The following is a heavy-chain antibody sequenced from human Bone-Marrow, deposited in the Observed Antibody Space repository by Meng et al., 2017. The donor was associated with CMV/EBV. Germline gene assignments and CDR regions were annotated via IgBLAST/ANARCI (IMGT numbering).Heavy chain of an antibody. V-gene: IGHV4-59*12. D-gene: IGHD6-25*01. Sequence: GSLRLSCTVSGGSISSYYWSWIRQPPGKGLEWIGYIYYSGSTNYNPSLKSRVTISVDTSKNKFPLKLSSVTAADTAVYYCARVGVVAAAFDTWGQGTMVTVSS. CDR2: IYYSGST. CDR3: ARVGVVAAAFDT. J-gene: IGHJ3*02. CDR1: GGSISSYY.